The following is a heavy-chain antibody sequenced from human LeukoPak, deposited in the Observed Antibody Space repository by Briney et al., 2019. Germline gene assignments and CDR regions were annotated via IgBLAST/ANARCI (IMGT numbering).Heavy chain of an antibody. Sequence: GRSLRLSCAASGFTFSSYGMHWVRQAPGKGLEWVAVISYDGSNKYYADSVKGRFTISRDNSKNTPYLQMNSLRAEDTAVYYCAKAPGYCSSTNPCYYYYGMDVWGQGTTVTVSS. CDR1: GFTFSSYG. V-gene: IGHV3-30*18. CDR3: AKAPGYCSSTNPCYYYYGMDV. D-gene: IGHD2-2*01. CDR2: ISYDGSNK. J-gene: IGHJ6*02.